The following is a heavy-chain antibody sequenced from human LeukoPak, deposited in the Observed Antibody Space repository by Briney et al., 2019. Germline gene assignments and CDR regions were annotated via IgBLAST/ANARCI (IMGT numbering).Heavy chain of an antibody. CDR1: GYNFGIFG. V-gene: IGHV1-18*01. CDR3: ERVGVVVPAAWFDP. Sequence: ASVKVSCKASGYNFGIFGISWVRQAPGQGREWMGWLSSNNGNTNYAQNLQGRVTMTTDTSTSTAYMELRSLRSDDTAVYYCERVGVVVPAAWFDPWGQGTLVTVSS. CDR2: LSSNNGNT. J-gene: IGHJ5*02. D-gene: IGHD2-2*01.